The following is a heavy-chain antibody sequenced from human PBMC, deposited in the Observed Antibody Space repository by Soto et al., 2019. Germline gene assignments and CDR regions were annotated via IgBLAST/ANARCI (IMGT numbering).Heavy chain of an antibody. CDR2: MWYDGSNE. V-gene: IGHV3-33*01. D-gene: IGHD6-19*01. Sequence: QVQLVESGGGVVQPGRSLRLSCAASGFSFSIYGMHWVRQAPGKGLEWVAVMWYDGSNEYYTDSVKGRFTISRDNSKNAQYLQMNRLRAEDTAVYYCAREKMAVADGMDVWGQGTTVTVSS. J-gene: IGHJ6*02. CDR3: AREKMAVADGMDV. CDR1: GFSFSIYG.